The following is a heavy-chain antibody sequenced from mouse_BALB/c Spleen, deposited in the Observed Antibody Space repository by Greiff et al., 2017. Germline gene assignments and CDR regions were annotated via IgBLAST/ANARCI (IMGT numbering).Heavy chain of an antibody. D-gene: IGHD2-4*01. V-gene: IGHV1S137*01. CDR3: AREGEYDYDVGAWFAY. J-gene: IGHJ3*01. CDR2: ISTYYGDA. CDR1: GYTFTDYA. Sequence: QVQLKQSGAELVRPGVSVKISCKGSGYTFTDYAMHWVKQSHAKSLEWIGVISTYYGDASYNQKFKGKATMTVDKSSSTAYMELARLTSEDSAIYYCAREGEYDYDVGAWFAYWGQGTLVTVSA.